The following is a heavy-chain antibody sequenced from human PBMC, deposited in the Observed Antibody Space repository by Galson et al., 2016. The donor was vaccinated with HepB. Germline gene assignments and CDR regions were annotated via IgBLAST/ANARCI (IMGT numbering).Heavy chain of an antibody. J-gene: IGHJ6*03. CDR3: ARVSPVDYYYYMDV. Sequence: SLRLSCAASTFTFSDYSMNWVRQAPGKGLEWVSFISGRSSYIYYADSVEGRFTVSRDNAKNSLYLQMNCLRAEDTAVYYCARVSPVDYYYYMDVWGRGTTVTVS. CDR1: TFTFSDYS. V-gene: IGHV3-21*01. CDR2: ISGRSSYI.